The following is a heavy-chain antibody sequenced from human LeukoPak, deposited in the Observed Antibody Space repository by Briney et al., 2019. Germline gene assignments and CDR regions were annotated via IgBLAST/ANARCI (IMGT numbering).Heavy chain of an antibody. V-gene: IGHV3-7*01. Sequence: PGGSLRLSCAASGFTFSSYWMSWVRQAPGKGLEWVANIKQDGSEKYYVDSVKGRFTISRDNSKNTLYLQMNSLRAEDTAVYYCAKDSGLGSSWYPDYWGQGTLVTVSS. CDR3: AKDSGLGSSWYPDY. CDR2: IKQDGSEK. CDR1: GFTFSSYW. D-gene: IGHD6-13*01. J-gene: IGHJ4*02.